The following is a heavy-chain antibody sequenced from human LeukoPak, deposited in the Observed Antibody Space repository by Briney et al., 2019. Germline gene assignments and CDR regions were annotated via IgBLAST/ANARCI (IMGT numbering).Heavy chain of an antibody. CDR1: GFTFSSYG. D-gene: IGHD6-19*01. J-gene: IGHJ4*02. CDR3: AKDMPPGIAVAEPADY. CDR2: ISYDGSNK. V-gene: IGHV3-30*18. Sequence: PGGSLRLSCAASGFTFSSYGMHWVRQAPGKGLEWVAVISYDGSNKYYADSVKGRFTISRDNSKNTLYLQMNSLRAEDTAVYYCAKDMPPGIAVAEPADYWGQGTLVTVSS.